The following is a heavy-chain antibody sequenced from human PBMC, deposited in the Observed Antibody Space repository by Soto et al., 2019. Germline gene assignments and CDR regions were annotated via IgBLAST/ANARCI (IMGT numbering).Heavy chain of an antibody. V-gene: IGHV3-11*01. CDR1: GFTFSDYY. J-gene: IGHJ3*02. CDR2: ISSSGSPK. Sequence: GGSLRLSCAASGFTFSDYYMSWIRQAPGKGLEWVSYISSSGSPKYYADSVKGRFTSSRDNVKKSLYLQMNSLRAEDTAVYYCAREKHGYYGSDDAFDIWGQGTMVTVSS. CDR3: AREKHGYYGSDDAFDI. D-gene: IGHD3-10*01.